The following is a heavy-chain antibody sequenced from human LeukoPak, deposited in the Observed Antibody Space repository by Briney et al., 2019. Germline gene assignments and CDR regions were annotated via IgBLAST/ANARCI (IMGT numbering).Heavy chain of an antibody. CDR2: INPNSGGT. J-gene: IGHJ5*02. V-gene: IGHV1-2*02. Sequence: GASVNVSCKASGYTFTGYYMHWVRQAPGQGLEWMGWINPNSGGTNYAQKFQGRVTMTRDTSISTAYMELSRLRSDDTAVYYCARCPLDAQKEFWSPSCHNRRLFGPWGQGTLVT. D-gene: IGHD2-2*02. CDR3: ARCPLDAQKEFWSPSCHNRRLFGP. CDR1: GYTFTGYY.